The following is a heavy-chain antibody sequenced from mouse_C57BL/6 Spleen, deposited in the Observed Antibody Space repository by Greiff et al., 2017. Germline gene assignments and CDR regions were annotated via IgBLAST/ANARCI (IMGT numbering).Heavy chain of an antibody. V-gene: IGHV1-82*01. CDR3: ARGDGSSYGYFDY. CDR2: IYPGDGDT. CDR1: GYAFSSSW. J-gene: IGHJ2*01. D-gene: IGHD1-1*01. Sequence: QVQLQQSGPELVKPGASVKISCKASGYAFSSSWMNWVKQRPGKGLEWIGRIYPGDGDTNYNGKFKGKATLTADKSSSTAYMQLSSLTSEDSAVYFCARGDGSSYGYFDYWGQGTTLTVSS.